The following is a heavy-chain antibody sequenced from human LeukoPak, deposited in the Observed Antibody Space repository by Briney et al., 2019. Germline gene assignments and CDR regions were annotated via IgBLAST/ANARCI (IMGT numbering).Heavy chain of an antibody. CDR3: AKGYCSSTSCYVDY. D-gene: IGHD2-2*01. Sequence: PGGSLRLSCAASGFTFSSYGMHGGRQAPGKGLEWGAVISYDGSNKYYADSVKGRFTISTDNSKNTLYLQMNSLRAEDTAVYYCAKGYCSSTSCYVDYWGQGTLVTVSS. CDR2: ISYDGSNK. V-gene: IGHV3-30*18. CDR1: GFTFSSYG. J-gene: IGHJ4*02.